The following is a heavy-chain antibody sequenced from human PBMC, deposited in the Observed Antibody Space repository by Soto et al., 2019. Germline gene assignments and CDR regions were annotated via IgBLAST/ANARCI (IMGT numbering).Heavy chain of an antibody. J-gene: IGHJ4*02. CDR3: AHRPSGWYLFDY. Sequence: QITLKESGPTLVQPTQTLTLTCTFSGFSLSTSGLGVGWLRQPPGKALEWLALIYWNDDKRYSPSLKARLTITKDTSKNQVVLTMTNMDPVDTATYYCAHRPSGWYLFDYWGQGTLVTVSS. V-gene: IGHV2-5*01. D-gene: IGHD6-19*01. CDR2: IYWNDDK. CDR1: GFSLSTSGLG.